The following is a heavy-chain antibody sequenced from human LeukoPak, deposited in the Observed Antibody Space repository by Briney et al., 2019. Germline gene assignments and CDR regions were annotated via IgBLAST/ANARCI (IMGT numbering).Heavy chain of an antibody. CDR2: INPNSGGT. D-gene: IGHD3-10*01. J-gene: IGHJ3*02. CDR1: GYTFTGYY. V-gene: IGHV1-2*02. Sequence: ASVKVSCKASGYTFTGYYMHWVRQAPGQGLEWMGWINPNSGGTNYAQKFQGRVTMTRDTSISTAYMELSRLRSDDTAVYYCARDHQYGGAFDIWGQGTIVTVSS. CDR3: ARDHQYGGAFDI.